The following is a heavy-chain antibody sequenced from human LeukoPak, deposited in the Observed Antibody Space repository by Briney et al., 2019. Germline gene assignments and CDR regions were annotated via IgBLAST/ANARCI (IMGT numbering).Heavy chain of an antibody. CDR2: IWYDGSNK. CDR3: AKDVSSGYSPRYFDY. Sequence: GGSLRLSCAASGFTFSSHGMHWVRQAPGKGLEWVAVIWYDGSNKYYADSVKGRFTISRDNSKNTLYLQMNSLRAEDTAVYYCAKDVSSGYSPRYFDYWGQGTLVTVSS. CDR1: GFTFSSHG. J-gene: IGHJ4*02. V-gene: IGHV3-33*06. D-gene: IGHD3-22*01.